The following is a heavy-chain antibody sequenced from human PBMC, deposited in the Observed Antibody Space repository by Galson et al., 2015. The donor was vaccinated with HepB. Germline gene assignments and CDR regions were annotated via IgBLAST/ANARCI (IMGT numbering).Heavy chain of an antibody. J-gene: IGHJ3*02. Sequence: SLRLSCAASGFTFSSYSMNWVRQAPGKGLEWVSSISSSSSYIYYADSAKGRFTISRDNAKNSLYLQMNSLRAEDTAVYYCARDGASEYQLLDDAFDIWGQGTMVTVSS. CDR3: ARDGASEYQLLDDAFDI. D-gene: IGHD2-2*01. V-gene: IGHV3-21*01. CDR2: ISSSSSYI. CDR1: GFTFSSYS.